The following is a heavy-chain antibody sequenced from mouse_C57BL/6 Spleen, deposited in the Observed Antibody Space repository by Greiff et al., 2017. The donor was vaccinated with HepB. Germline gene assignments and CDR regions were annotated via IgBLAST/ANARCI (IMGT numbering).Heavy chain of an antibody. J-gene: IGHJ2*01. CDR2: IYPGDGDT. D-gene: IGHD2-5*01. CDR3: ARSGSNYVYQYYFDY. CDR1: GYAFSSSW. V-gene: IGHV1-82*01. Sequence: LVESGPELVKPGASVKISCKASGYAFSSSWMNWVKQRPGKGLEWIGRIYPGDGDTNYNGKFKGKATLTADKSSSTAYMQLSSLTSEDSAVYFCARSGSNYVYQYYFDYWGQGTTLTVSS.